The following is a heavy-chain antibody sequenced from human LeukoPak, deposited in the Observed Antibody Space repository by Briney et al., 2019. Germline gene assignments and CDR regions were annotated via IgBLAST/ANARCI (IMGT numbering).Heavy chain of an antibody. D-gene: IGHD3-22*01. CDR2: MSHDGSNK. V-gene: IGHV3-30-3*01. J-gene: IGHJ4*02. CDR1: GFPFSGYA. Sequence: GGSLRLSCAASGFPFSGYAMHWDRQAPGKGLEWVAVMSHDGSNKYYADSVKGRFTISRDNSKNTLYLQMDSLKTEDTAVYYCARHRGPSLHSSGYFDYWGQGTLVTVSS. CDR3: ARHRGPSLHSSGYFDY.